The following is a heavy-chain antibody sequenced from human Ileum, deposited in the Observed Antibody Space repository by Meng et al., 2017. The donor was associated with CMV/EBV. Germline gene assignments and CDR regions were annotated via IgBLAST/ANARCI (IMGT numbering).Heavy chain of an antibody. CDR3: ARDSTYPSGLDY. CDR2: ISYSGTA. CDR1: GGSSSSSLYY. D-gene: IGHD3-10*01. J-gene: IGHJ4*02. Sequence: QLLLQGAGPGLWNPSETLSLPCTVSGGSSSSSLYYWGWIRQPPGKGLDWIGTISYSGTAFYNLSLKSRVAISIDTSKFQFSLKLSSVTATDTAVYYCARDSTYPSGLDYWGQGTLVTVSS. V-gene: IGHV4-39*07.